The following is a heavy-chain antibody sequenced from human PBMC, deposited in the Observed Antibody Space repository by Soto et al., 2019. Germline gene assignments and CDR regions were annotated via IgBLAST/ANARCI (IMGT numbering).Heavy chain of an antibody. J-gene: IGHJ4*02. CDR2: IYYDGSNK. V-gene: IGHV3-33*01. D-gene: IGHD1-26*01. CDR1: GFTFSNYG. CDR3: ARDLKVGATGPTDY. Sequence: PGGSLRLSCTASGFTFSNYGMHWVRQAPGKGLEWVAVIYYDGSNKYFADSVKGRFTISRDNSKNTLYLQLNSLRAEDTAIYYCARDLKVGATGPTDYWGQGTLVTVSS.